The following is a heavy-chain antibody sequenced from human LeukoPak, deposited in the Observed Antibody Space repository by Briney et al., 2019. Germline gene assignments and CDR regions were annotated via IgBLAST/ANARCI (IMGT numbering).Heavy chain of an antibody. V-gene: IGHV1-18*01. J-gene: IGHJ4*02. CDR3: ARDRSVVVVAATLGY. CDR1: GYTFTSYG. CDR2: ISAYNGNT. Sequence: ASVKVSCKASGYTFTSYGISWVRQAPGQGLEWMGWISAYNGNTNYAQKLQGRVTMTTDTSTSTAYMELRSLRSGDTAVYYCARDRSVVVVAATLGYWGQGTLVTVSS. D-gene: IGHD2-15*01.